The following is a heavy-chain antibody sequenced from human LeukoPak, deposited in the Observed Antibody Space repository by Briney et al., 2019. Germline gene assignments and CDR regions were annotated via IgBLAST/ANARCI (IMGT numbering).Heavy chain of an antibody. D-gene: IGHD6-19*01. J-gene: IGHJ4*02. CDR1: GFSFSTYA. CDR3: VRGGGVVAGTYDY. Sequence: PGGSLRLSCAASGFSFSTYAFHWVRQAPGNGLEYISAISSDGRDTYYANSVKGRFPISRDNSKNTLYLQMGSLRAEDMALYYCVRGGGVVAGTYDYWGQGTLVTVSS. V-gene: IGHV3-64*01. CDR2: ISSDGRDT.